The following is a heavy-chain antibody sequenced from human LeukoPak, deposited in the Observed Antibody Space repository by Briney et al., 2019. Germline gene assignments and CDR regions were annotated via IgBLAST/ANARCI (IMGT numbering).Heavy chain of an antibody. V-gene: IGHV3-7*03. CDR1: GFTFSSYW. J-gene: IGHJ4*02. Sequence: GGSLRLSCAASGFTFSSYWMSWVRQAPGKGLEWVANIKQDGSEKYYVDSVKGRFTISRDNAKNSLYLQMNSLRAEDTALYYCAKDGGVGSSWYSFDYWGQGTLVTVSS. CDR2: IKQDGSEK. D-gene: IGHD6-13*01. CDR3: AKDGGVGSSWYSFDY.